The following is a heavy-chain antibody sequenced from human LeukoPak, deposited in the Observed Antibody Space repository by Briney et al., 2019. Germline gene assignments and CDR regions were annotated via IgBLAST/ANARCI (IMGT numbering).Heavy chain of an antibody. CDR2: INPSGGST. Sequence: ASVKVSCKASGYTFTSYYMHWVRQAPRQGLEWMGIINPSGGSTSYAQKFQGRDTMTRDMSTSTVYMELSSLRSEDTAVYYCARDLITFGGVIVIHLDYWGQGTLVTVSS. J-gene: IGHJ4*02. CDR1: GYTFTSYY. V-gene: IGHV1-46*01. D-gene: IGHD3-16*02. CDR3: ARDLITFGGVIVIHLDY.